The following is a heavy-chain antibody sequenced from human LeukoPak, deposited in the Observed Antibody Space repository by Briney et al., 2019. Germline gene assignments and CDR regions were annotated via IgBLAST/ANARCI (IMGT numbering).Heavy chain of an antibody. J-gene: IGHJ4*02. CDR2: IFYSGSS. Sequence: SETLSLTCTVSGGSISSYYWSWVRQSPGKGLECIGYIFYSGSSNYNPSLKSRVTMSVDTSKNQFSLKLTSVTSADTAVYYCVRQSIGRRIIDFWGQGTLVTVSS. V-gene: IGHV4-59*01. D-gene: IGHD2/OR15-2a*01. CDR1: GGSISSYY. CDR3: VRQSIGRRIIDF.